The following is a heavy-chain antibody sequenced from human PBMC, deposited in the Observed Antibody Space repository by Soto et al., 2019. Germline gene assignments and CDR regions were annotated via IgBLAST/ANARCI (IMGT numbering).Heavy chain of an antibody. Sequence: SQTLSLTCAVSGGSISSSNWWSWVRQPPGKGLEWIGEIYHSGSTNYNPSLKSRVTISVDKSKNQFSLKLSSVTAADTAVYYCAGDERWLQNFDYWGQGTRGTVSS. V-gene: IGHV4-4*02. CDR3: AGDERWLQNFDY. CDR1: GGSISSSNW. D-gene: IGHD5-12*01. J-gene: IGHJ4*02. CDR2: IYHSGST.